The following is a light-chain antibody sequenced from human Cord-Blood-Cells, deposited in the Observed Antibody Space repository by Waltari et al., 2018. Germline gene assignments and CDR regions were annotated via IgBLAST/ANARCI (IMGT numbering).Light chain of an antibody. Sequence: QSVLTQPPSASGTPGQRVTIPCSGSSSNIGSNTGTWYQQLPGPAPKLLIYSNKQRPSGVPDRFSGSKSGTSASLAISGLQSEDEADYYCAAWDDSLNGGVFGGGTKLTV. CDR1: SSNIGSNT. V-gene: IGLV1-44*01. CDR2: SNK. CDR3: AAWDDSLNGGV. J-gene: IGLJ3*02.